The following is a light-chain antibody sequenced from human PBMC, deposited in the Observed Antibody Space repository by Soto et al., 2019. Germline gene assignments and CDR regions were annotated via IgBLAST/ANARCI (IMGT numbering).Light chain of an antibody. CDR2: AAS. V-gene: IGKV1-39*01. J-gene: IGKJ2*01. CDR1: QSISNY. Sequence: DIQMTQSPSSLSASIGDRVTITCRASQSISNYLNWYQHKPGKAPKLLIYAASNLQSGVPSRFSGSGSGADFTLTISSLQSEDFANYFCQQTYSKPGTTFGRGTKVDI. CDR3: QQTYSKPGTT.